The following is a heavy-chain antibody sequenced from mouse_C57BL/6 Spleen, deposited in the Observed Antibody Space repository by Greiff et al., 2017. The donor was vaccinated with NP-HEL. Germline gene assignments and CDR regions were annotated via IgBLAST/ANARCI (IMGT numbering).Heavy chain of an antibody. J-gene: IGHJ1*03. CDR2: IDPSDSYT. V-gene: IGHV1-59*01. CDR1: GYTFTSYW. Sequence: QVQLKQPGAELVRPGTSVKLSCKASGYTFTSYWMHWVKQRPGQGLEWIGVIDPSDSYTNYNQKFKGKATLTVDTSSSTAYMQLSSLTSEDSAVYYCARVTTVDWYFDVWGTGTTVTVSS. CDR3: ARVTTVDWYFDV. D-gene: IGHD1-1*01.